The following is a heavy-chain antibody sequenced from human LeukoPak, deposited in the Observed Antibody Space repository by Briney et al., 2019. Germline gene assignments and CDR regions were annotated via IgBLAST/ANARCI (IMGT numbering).Heavy chain of an antibody. D-gene: IGHD6-6*01. CDR1: GGTFSNYA. CDR2: IIPIFGTA. V-gene: IGHV1-69*13. CDR3: ARSYSSSRNWFDP. Sequence: SVKVSCKASGGTFSNYAISWVRQAPGQGLEWMGGIIPIFGTANYAQKFQGRVTITADESTSTAYMELSSLRSEDTAVYYCARSYSSSRNWFDPWGQGTLVTVSS. J-gene: IGHJ5*02.